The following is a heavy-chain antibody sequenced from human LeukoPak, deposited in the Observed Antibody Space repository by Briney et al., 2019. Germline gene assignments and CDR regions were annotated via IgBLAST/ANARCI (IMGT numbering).Heavy chain of an antibody. V-gene: IGHV4-59*01. Sequence: SETLSLTCTVSGGSITSYHYSWIRQPPGKGLEWIGYIYYSGSTNYNPSIKSRVTISVDTSKNQFYLKLSCVTAADTAVYYCARGGSGTYYHYWGQGTLVTVSS. D-gene: IGHD1-26*01. J-gene: IGHJ4*02. CDR2: IYYSGST. CDR3: ARGGSGTYYHY. CDR1: GGSITSYH.